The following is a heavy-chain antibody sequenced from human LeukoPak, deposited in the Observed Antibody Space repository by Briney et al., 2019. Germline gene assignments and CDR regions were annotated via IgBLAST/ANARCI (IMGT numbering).Heavy chain of an antibody. CDR1: GYTFTSYA. J-gene: IGHJ4*02. V-gene: IGHV1-3*01. CDR2: INAGNGNT. D-gene: IGHD3-22*01. CDR3: ARDWKLSYYYDSSGLPPDY. Sequence: ASVKVSCKASGYTFTSYAMHWVRQAPGQRLEWMGWINAGNGNTKYSQKFQGRVAITRDTSASTAYMELSSLRSEDTAVYYCARDWKLSYYYDSSGLPPDYWGQGTLVTVSS.